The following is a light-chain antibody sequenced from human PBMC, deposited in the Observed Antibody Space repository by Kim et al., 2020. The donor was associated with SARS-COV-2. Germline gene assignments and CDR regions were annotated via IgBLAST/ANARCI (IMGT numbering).Light chain of an antibody. V-gene: IGLV3-1*01. J-gene: IGLJ1*01. CDR3: QAWDSSTYYV. Sequence: SYELTHPPSVSVSPGQTASITCPGDKLGDKYACWYQQKPGQSPVLVIYQDSKRPSGIPERFSGSNSGNTATLTISGTQAMDEADYYCQAWDSSTYYVFGTGTKVTVL. CDR1: KLGDKY. CDR2: QDS.